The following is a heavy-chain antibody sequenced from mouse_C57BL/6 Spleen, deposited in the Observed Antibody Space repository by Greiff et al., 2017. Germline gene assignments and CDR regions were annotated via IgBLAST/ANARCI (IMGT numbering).Heavy chain of an antibody. CDR1: GFTFSDYY. V-gene: IGHV5-16*01. CDR3: ARERDYWAMDY. CDR2: INYDGSST. D-gene: IGHD2-13*01. Sequence: EVKLVESEGGLVQPGSSMKLSCTASGFTFSDYYMAWVRQVPEKGLEWVANINYDGSSTYYLDSLKSRFIISGDNAKNILYLQMSSLKSEDTATYYCARERDYWAMDYWGQGTSVTVSS. J-gene: IGHJ4*01.